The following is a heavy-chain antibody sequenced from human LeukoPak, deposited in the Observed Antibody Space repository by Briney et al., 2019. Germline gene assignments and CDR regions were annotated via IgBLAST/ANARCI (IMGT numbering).Heavy chain of an antibody. Sequence: SETLSLTCAVYGGSFSGYYWSWIRQPPGKGLEWIGEINHSGSTNYNPSLKSRVTISVDTSKNQSSLKLSSVTAADTAVYYCARGGGYRTYYDILTGYCFDYWGQGTLVTVSS. CDR2: INHSGST. J-gene: IGHJ4*02. CDR1: GGSFSGYY. V-gene: IGHV4-34*01. D-gene: IGHD3-9*01. CDR3: ARGGGYRTYYDILTGYCFDY.